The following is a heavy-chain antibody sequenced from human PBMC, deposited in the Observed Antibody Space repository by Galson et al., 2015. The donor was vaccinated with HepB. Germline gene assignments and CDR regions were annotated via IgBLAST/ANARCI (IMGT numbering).Heavy chain of an antibody. CDR2: ISAYNGNK. D-gene: IGHD6-19*01. V-gene: IGHV1-18*04. CDR3: ARDHPGYSSGWFHRGPAIFGMDV. J-gene: IGHJ6*02. CDR1: GYTFTSYG. Sequence: SVKVSCKASGYTFTSYGISWVRQAPGQGLEWVGCISAYNGNKNYAQKLQGRVTMTTDKSTNTAYMELRSLRSDDTAVYYCARDHPGYSSGWFHRGPAIFGMDVWGQGTTVTVSS.